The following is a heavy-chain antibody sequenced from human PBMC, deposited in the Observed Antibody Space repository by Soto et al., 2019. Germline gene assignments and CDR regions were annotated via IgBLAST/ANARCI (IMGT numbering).Heavy chain of an antibody. CDR1: EFTFSDYA. V-gene: IGHV3-23*01. CDR3: GRDPNGYYVGAFEM. CDR2: ITANGDYA. J-gene: IGHJ3*02. Sequence: EVQQLESGGGLVQPGGSLRLSCAAAEFTFSDYAMTWVRLAPGRGLEWVSSITANGDYAQYRDSVKGRFSLSRDNSRSTLCLQIESLTDDDTPISFCGRDPNGYYVGAFEMWGRGTMVTVSS. D-gene: IGHD5-18*01.